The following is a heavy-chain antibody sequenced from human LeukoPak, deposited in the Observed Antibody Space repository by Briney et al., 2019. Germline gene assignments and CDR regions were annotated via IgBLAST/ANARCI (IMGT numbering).Heavy chain of an antibody. CDR2: IYSGGST. Sequence: GGSLRLSCAASGFTVSNNFMYWVRQAPGKGLEWVSVIYSGGSTYYADSVKGRFTISRDNSKNTLYLQMNSLRAEDTAVYYCARDNYDYVWGSYRYTSHWGQGTLVTVSS. CDR1: GFTVSNNF. CDR3: ARDNYDYVWGSYRYTSH. V-gene: IGHV3-53*01. D-gene: IGHD3-16*02. J-gene: IGHJ4*02.